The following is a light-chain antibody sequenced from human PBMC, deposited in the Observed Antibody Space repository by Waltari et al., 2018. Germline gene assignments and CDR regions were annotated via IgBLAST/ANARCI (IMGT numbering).Light chain of an antibody. CDR2: AAS. CDR1: QSISSY. V-gene: IGKV1-39*01. CDR3: QQSYSTLIT. Sequence: DIQMTQAPSSLSASVGDRVTITCREIQSISSYLNWYQQKPGKAPKLLLYAASSLQSGVPSRFSGSGSGTDFTLTISSLQPEDFATYYCQQSYSTLITFGQGTRLEIK. J-gene: IGKJ5*01.